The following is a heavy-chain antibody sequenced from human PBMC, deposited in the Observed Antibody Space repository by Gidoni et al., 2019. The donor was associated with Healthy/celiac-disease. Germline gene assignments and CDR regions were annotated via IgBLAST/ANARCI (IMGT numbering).Heavy chain of an antibody. D-gene: IGHD6-19*01. CDR3: ARASIYSSGWYGFDY. J-gene: IGHJ4*02. Sequence: QVQLQQWCAGLFKPSEPLSLTCSFYGWSFSGYYWSWIRQPPGKGLELIGEINHSGSTNYNPSLKSRVTISVDTSKNQFSLKLSSVTAADTAVYYCARASIYSSGWYGFDYWGQGTLVTVSS. CDR1: GWSFSGYY. CDR2: INHSGST. V-gene: IGHV4-34*01.